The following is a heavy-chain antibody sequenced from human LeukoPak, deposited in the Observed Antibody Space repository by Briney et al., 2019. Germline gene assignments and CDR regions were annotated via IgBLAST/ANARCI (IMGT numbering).Heavy chain of an antibody. Sequence: GGSLRLSCAASGFTFSNSAMSWVRHAPGEGLGCVSAFCGGVGITYYAHSVKGRVSISRDNSKNTLALQMNSLRVAERTVCYCARARGKWLAYFDYWGQGTLVTVSS. CDR1: GFTFSNSA. V-gene: IGHV3-23*01. CDR3: ARARGKWLAYFDY. D-gene: IGHD3-22*01. CDR2: FCGGVGIT. J-gene: IGHJ4*02.